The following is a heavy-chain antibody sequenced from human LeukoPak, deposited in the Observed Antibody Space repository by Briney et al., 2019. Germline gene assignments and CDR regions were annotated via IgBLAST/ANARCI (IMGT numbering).Heavy chain of an antibody. CDR1: GYNFPIYW. J-gene: IGHJ6*03. CDR2: IYPDDSNT. Sequence: GESLKISCQGSGYNFPIYWIGWVRQLPGQGLEWTGIIYPDDSNTIYGPSFQGQVTISADKSINTAYLEWSSLKASDTAIYYCARQGAAGKYYYYYMDVWGKGTTVTVSS. CDR3: ARQGAAGKYYYYYMDV. D-gene: IGHD6-13*01. V-gene: IGHV5-51*01.